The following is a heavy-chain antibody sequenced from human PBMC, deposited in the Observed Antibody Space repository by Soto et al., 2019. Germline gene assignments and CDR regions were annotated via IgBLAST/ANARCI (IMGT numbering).Heavy chain of an antibody. V-gene: IGHV3-33*01. Sequence: QVQLVESGGGVVQPGRSLRLSCAASGFTFSSYGMHWVRQAPGKGLEWVAVIWYDGSNKYYADSVKGRFTISRDNSKNTLYLQMYSLRAEDTAVYYCARDRHNYYGSGSYYSRWGFDPWGQGTLVTVSS. CDR2: IWYDGSNK. J-gene: IGHJ5*02. CDR1: GFTFSSYG. CDR3: ARDRHNYYGSGSYYSRWGFDP. D-gene: IGHD3-10*01.